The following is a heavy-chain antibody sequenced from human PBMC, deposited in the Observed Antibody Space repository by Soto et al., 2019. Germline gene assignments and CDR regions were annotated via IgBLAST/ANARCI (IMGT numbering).Heavy chain of an antibody. CDR2: INPNSGHT. CDR3: AMVDNYVTPTPQHG. D-gene: IGHD3-16*01. V-gene: IGHV1-18*01. J-gene: IGHJ6*02. CDR1: GYIFTTYG. Sequence: ASVKVSCKASGYIFTTYGIIWVRQAPGQGLEWMGWINPNSGHTNYAQNLKDRLTMTTDTSTNTAYMDLRSLTSDDTAVYYCAMVDNYVTPTPQHGWGQGTTVTVSS.